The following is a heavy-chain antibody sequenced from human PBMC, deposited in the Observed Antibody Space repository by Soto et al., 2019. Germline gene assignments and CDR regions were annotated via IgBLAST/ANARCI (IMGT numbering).Heavy chain of an antibody. CDR2: ISSSSSTI. CDR3: ARDGRYYNGDSYSSMLDNY. V-gene: IGHV3-48*01. J-gene: IGHJ4*02. Sequence: RGSLRLSCAASGFTLSSYTMNWVRHAPGKGLEWASYISSSSSTIDTTVSMKGRFTISRDNAQKSLYLQMNSLRTKDTAVYYCARDGRYYNGDSYSSMLDNYWGQEKLVTVYS. CDR1: GFTLSSYT. D-gene: IGHD2-15*01.